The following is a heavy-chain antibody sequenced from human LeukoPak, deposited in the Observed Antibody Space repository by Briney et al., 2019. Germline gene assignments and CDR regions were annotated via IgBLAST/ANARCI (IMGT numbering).Heavy chain of an antibody. J-gene: IGHJ3*02. CDR3: ATNAAYYDILTGPSDAFDI. D-gene: IGHD3-9*01. Sequence: PSETLSLTCAVSGGSISSSNWWSWVRQPPGKGLEWIGEIYHSGSTNYNPSLKSRVTISVDKPKNQFSLKLSSVTAADTAVYYCATNAAYYDILTGPSDAFDIWGQGTMVTVSS. V-gene: IGHV4-4*02. CDR2: IYHSGST. CDR1: GGSISSSNW.